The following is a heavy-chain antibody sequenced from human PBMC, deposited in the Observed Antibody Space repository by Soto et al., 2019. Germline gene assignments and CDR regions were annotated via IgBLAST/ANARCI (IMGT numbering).Heavy chain of an antibody. CDR3: ARNQDKNWFDP. V-gene: IGHV1-69*13. CDR1: GGTFSSYS. J-gene: IGHJ5*02. D-gene: IGHD2-2*01. Sequence: ASVKVSCKASGGTFSSYSISWVLQAPGQGLEWMGGIIPIFGTANYAQKFQGRVTITADESTSTAYMELSSLRSEDTAVYYCARNQDKNWFDPWGQGTLVTVSS. CDR2: IIPIFGTA.